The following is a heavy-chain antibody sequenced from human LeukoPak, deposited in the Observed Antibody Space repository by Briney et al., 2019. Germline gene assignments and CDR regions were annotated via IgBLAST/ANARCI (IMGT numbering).Heavy chain of an antibody. Sequence: SETLSLTCNVSGGSISSSTYYWGWIRQPPGKGLEWIGSIYNSGSTYYNPSLKSRVTISVDTSKNQFSLKLSSVTAADTAVYYCATGVSRELYYYYGMDVWGQGTAVTVSS. CDR1: GGSISSSTYY. CDR3: ATGVSRELYYYYGMDV. V-gene: IGHV4-39*01. J-gene: IGHJ6*02. CDR2: IYNSGST. D-gene: IGHD2-8*01.